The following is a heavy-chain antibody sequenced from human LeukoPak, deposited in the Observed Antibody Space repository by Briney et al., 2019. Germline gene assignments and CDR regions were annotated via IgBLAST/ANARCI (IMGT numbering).Heavy chain of an antibody. CDR3: AREVVVVIDGGNYYGMDV. J-gene: IGHJ6*02. D-gene: IGHD2-15*01. CDR2: ISPYNGNK. Sequence: EASVKVSCKASGYTFVSYGFSWVRQAPGQGLEWVGWISPYNGNKNYARKFQGRVTMTTDTSTSTVYMELRSLRSDDTAIYYCAREVVVVIDGGNYYGMDVWGQGTTVTVSS. V-gene: IGHV1-18*01. CDR1: GYTFVSYG.